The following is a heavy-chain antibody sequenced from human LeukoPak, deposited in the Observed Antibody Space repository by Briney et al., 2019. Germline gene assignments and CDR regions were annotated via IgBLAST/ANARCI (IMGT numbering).Heavy chain of an antibody. CDR3: ASWPRYSSGVYFDY. V-gene: IGHV4-34*01. J-gene: IGHJ4*02. D-gene: IGHD6-19*01. CDR2: INHSGST. Sequence: SETLSLTCAVYGGSFSGYYWSWIRQPPGEGLEWIGEINHSGSTNYNPSLKSRVTISVDTSKNQFSLKLSSVTAADTAVYYCASWPRYSSGVYFDYWGQGTLVTVSS. CDR1: GGSFSGYY.